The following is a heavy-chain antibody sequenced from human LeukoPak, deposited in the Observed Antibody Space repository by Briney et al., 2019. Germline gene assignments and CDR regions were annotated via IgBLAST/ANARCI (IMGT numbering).Heavy chain of an antibody. Sequence: GGSLRLSCAASGFTFGTYWMSWLRQAPGKGLEWVANIKQDGSVEKYVDSVKGRFTISRDNAENSVYLQINNLRAEDTAIYYCARLGETPITVTLFIWFDPWGQGTLVTVSS. D-gene: IGHD3-16*01. CDR3: ARLGETPITVTLFIWFDP. CDR1: GFTFGTYW. J-gene: IGHJ5*02. CDR2: IKQDGSVE. V-gene: IGHV3-7*01.